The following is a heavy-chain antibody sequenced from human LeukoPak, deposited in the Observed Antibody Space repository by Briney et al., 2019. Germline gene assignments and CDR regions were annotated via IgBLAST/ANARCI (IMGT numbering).Heavy chain of an antibody. CDR3: ARGMLGGYDSSGYYALGV. J-gene: IGHJ3*01. D-gene: IGHD3-22*01. CDR2: MNPNSGNT. V-gene: IGHV1-8*01. CDR1: GYTFISYD. Sequence: GASVKVSCKASGYTFISYDINWVRQATGQGLEWMGGMNPNSGNTGYAQKFQGRVTMTRDTSTSTVYMELSSLKSEDTAAYYCARGMLGGYDSSGYYALGVWGQGTKVTVSS.